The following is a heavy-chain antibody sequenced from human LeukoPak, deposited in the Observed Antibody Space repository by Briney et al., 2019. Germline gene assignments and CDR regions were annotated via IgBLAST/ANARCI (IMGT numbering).Heavy chain of an antibody. V-gene: IGHV3-48*01. CDR1: GFTFSSYS. D-gene: IGHD5-18*01. CDR2: ISSSSSTI. Sequence: PVGSLRLSCAASGFTFSSYSMNWVRQAPGKGLEWVSYISSSSSTIYYADSVKGRFTISRDNAKNSLYLQMNSLRAEDTAVYYCARGGYSYDLDYWGQGTLVTVSS. CDR3: ARGGYSYDLDY. J-gene: IGHJ4*02.